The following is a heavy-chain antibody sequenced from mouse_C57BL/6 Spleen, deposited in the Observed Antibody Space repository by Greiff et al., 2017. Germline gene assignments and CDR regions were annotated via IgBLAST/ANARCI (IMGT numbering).Heavy chain of an antibody. J-gene: IGHJ2*01. D-gene: IGHD1-3*01. CDR3: ARSYIDSFDY. Sequence: EVQLQQSGPELVKPGASVKISCKASGYTFTDYYMNWVKQSHGKSLEWIGDINPNNGGTSYNQKFKGKATLTVDKSSSTAYMELRSLTSEDSAVYYCARSYIDSFDYWGQGTTLTVSS. CDR1: GYTFTDYY. V-gene: IGHV1-26*01. CDR2: INPNNGGT.